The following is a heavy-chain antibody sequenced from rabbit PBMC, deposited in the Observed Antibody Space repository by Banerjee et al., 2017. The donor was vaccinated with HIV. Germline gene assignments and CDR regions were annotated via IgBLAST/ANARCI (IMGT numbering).Heavy chain of an antibody. Sequence: QSLEESGGDLVKPGASLTLTCTASGFSFNSSYYMSWVRQAPGKGLEWIACIYGGSGVGTYYASWAKGRFTISKTSSTTVTLQMTSLTAADTATYFCGRSYVGKAITFLYLWGPGTLVTVS. CDR2: IYGGSGVGT. J-gene: IGHJ4*01. CDR3: GRSYVGKAITFLYL. V-gene: IGHV1S40*01. CDR1: GFSFNSSYY. D-gene: IGHD4-2*01.